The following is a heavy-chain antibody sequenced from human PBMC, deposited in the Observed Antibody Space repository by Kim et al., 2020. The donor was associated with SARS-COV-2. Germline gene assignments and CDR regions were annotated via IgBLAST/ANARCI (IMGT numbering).Heavy chain of an antibody. J-gene: IGHJ4*02. D-gene: IGHD3-10*01. V-gene: IGHV3-23*01. Sequence: YADSVKGRFTISRDKSKNTLYLQMNSLRAEDTAVYYCAKLTMVRGVPFSYWGQGTLVTVSS. CDR3: AKLTMVRGVPFSY.